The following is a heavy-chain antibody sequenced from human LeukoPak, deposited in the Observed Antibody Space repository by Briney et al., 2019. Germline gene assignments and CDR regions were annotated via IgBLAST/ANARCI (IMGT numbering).Heavy chain of an antibody. D-gene: IGHD3-22*01. V-gene: IGHV1-58*02. J-gene: IGHJ5*02. Sequence: GASVKVSCKASGYTFTNYYMHWVRQARGQRLEWIGWIVVGSGNTNYAQKFQERVTITRDMSTSTAYMELSSLRSEDTAVYYCAAGLGESSGYYYVFGLSWGQGTLVTVSS. CDR2: IVVGSGNT. CDR3: AAGLGESSGYYYVFGLS. CDR1: GYTFTNYY.